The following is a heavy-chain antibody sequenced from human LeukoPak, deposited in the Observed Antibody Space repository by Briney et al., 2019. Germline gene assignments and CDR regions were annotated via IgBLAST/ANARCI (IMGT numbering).Heavy chain of an antibody. CDR1: GVTLSTNY. CDR3: ASYRYGSSFAFDI. D-gene: IGHD6-6*01. V-gene: IGHV3-66*01. Sequence: PGGSLRLSCRASGVTLSTNYRRWLRQAPGKGLEWVSIIYSGGSTYYADSVKGRFTISPDNSKNTLSLQIYSLRDEDTAVYYCASYRYGSSFAFDIWGQGTMVTVSS. CDR2: IYSGGST. J-gene: IGHJ3*02.